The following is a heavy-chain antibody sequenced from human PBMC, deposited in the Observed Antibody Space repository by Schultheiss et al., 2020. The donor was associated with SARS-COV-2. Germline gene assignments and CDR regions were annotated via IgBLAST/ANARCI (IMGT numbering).Heavy chain of an antibody. V-gene: IGHV1-3*01. CDR1: EDTFTTYA. Sequence: ASVKISCKASEDTFTTYAMHWVRQAPGQGLEWMGWIHAGNGNTKYSRKFQGRVTITRDTSANTVYMELSSLRSEDTAVYYCARDGRAGSLNWFDPWGQGTLVTVSS. CDR3: ARDGRAGSLNWFDP. D-gene: IGHD2-15*01. CDR2: IHAGNGNT. J-gene: IGHJ5*02.